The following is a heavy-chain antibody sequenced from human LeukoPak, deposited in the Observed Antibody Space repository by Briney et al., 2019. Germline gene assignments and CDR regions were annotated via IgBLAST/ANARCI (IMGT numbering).Heavy chain of an antibody. V-gene: IGHV4-39*01. J-gene: IGHJ5*02. CDR1: GGSISSSSYY. D-gene: IGHD3/OR15-3a*01. CDR2: IYYSGST. CDR3: ARPGVKWTDAFDT. Sequence: SETLSLTCTVSGGSISSSSYYWGWIRQPPGKGLEWIGSIYYSGSTYYNPSLKSRVTISVDTSKNQFSLKLSSVTAADTAVYYCARPGVKWTDAFDTWGQGTLVTVSS.